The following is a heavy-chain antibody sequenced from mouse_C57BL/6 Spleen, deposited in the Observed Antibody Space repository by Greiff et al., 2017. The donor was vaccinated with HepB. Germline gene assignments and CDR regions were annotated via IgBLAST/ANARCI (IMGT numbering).Heavy chain of an antibody. D-gene: IGHD1-1*01. Sequence: VQVVESGPGLVQPSQSLFITCTVSGFSLTSYGVHWVRQSPGKGLEWLGVIWRGGSTDYNAAFMSRLSITKDNSKSQVFFKMNSLQADDTAIYYCAKRGYGSSLYYAMDYWGQGTSVTVSS. V-gene: IGHV2-5*01. J-gene: IGHJ4*01. CDR1: GFSLTSYG. CDR3: AKRGYGSSLYYAMDY. CDR2: IWRGGST.